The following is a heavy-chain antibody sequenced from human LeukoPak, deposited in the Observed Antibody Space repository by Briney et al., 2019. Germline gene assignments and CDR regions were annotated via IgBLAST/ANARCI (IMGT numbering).Heavy chain of an antibody. CDR2: ISYDGSNK. CDR1: GFTFSSYA. J-gene: IGHJ3*01. V-gene: IGHV3-30*04. CDR3: ARSPLGNCSSTSGLYAFDV. D-gene: IGHD2-2*01. Sequence: GRSLRLSCAASGFTFSSYAMHWVRQAPGKGLEWVAVISYDGSNKYYADSVKGRFTISRDNSKNTLYLQMNSLRAEDMAVYYCARSPLGNCSSTSGLYAFDVWAQGQWSPSLQ.